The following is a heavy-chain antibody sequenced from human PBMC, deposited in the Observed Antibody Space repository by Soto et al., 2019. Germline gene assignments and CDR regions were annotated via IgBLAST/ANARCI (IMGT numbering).Heavy chain of an antibody. J-gene: IGHJ4*02. Sequence: EVQLLESGGGLVQPGGSLRLSCAASGFTFSSYAMSWVRQAPGKGLEWVSAISGSGGSTYYADSVKGRFTISRDNSKNTQYLQMNSLRAEDTAVYYCAKDSDYYDSSGYPHIDYWGQGTLVTVSS. D-gene: IGHD3-22*01. V-gene: IGHV3-23*01. CDR2: ISGSGGST. CDR3: AKDSDYYDSSGYPHIDY. CDR1: GFTFSSYA.